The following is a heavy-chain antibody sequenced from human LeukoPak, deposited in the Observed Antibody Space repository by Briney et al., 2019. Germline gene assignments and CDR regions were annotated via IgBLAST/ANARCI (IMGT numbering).Heavy chain of an antibody. J-gene: IGHJ3*02. Sequence: GGSLRLSCAASGFTFSSYWMHWVRQAPGKGLVWVSRINSDGSSTSYADSVKGRFTISRDNAKTTLYLQMNSLRAEDTAVYYCARVPAGERRGGAFDIWGQGTMVTVSS. V-gene: IGHV3-74*01. CDR3: ARVPAGERRGGAFDI. CDR1: GFTFSSYW. D-gene: IGHD3-16*01. CDR2: INSDGSST.